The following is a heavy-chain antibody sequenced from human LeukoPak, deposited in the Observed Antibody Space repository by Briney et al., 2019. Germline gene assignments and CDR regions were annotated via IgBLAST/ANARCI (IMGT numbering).Heavy chain of an antibody. Sequence: TLSLTCTVSGASISSGRFWRSWIRQHPGKGLEWIGYVYNSGTTYYSPSLRSRLSMSVDTSKNQFSLNLRSVTAADTAVYYCARAILTASGSVWYFDLWGRGTLATVSS. CDR2: VYNSGTT. CDR1: GASISSGRFW. D-gene: IGHD3-3*01. V-gene: IGHV4-31*03. CDR3: ARAILTASGSVWYFDL. J-gene: IGHJ2*01.